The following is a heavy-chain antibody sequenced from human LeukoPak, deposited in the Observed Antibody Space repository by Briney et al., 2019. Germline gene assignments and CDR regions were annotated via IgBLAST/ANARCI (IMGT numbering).Heavy chain of an antibody. Sequence: SETLSLTCTVSGGSISSSSYYWGWIRQPPGKGLEWIGSIYYSGSTYYNPSLKSRVTMSVDTSKNQFSLKLSSVTAADTAVYYCARAGWNYFDYRGQGTLVTVSS. CDR1: GGSISSSSYY. D-gene: IGHD3-3*01. J-gene: IGHJ4*02. CDR3: ARAGWNYFDY. CDR2: IYYSGST. V-gene: IGHV4-39*07.